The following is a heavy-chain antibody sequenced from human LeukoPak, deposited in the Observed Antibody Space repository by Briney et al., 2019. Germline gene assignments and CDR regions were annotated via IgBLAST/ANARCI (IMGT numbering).Heavy chain of an antibody. CDR2: IYPGDSDT. Sequence: GESLKISCKGSGYSFTSYWIGWVRQMPGKGLEWMGIIYPGDSDTRYSPSFEGQVTISVDKSISTAYLQWSSLKASDTAIYYCATYSMTIAGGLDVWGQGTTVTVSS. CDR3: ATYSMTIAGGLDV. V-gene: IGHV5-51*01. J-gene: IGHJ6*02. D-gene: IGHD4/OR15-4a*01. CDR1: GYSFTSYW.